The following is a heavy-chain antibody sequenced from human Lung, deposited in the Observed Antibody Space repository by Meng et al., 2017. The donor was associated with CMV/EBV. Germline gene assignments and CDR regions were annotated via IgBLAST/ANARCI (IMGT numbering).Heavy chain of an antibody. D-gene: IGHD3-10*01. J-gene: IGHJ5*02. CDR2: IAYRGVT. CDR1: GGSVNSGSNY. Sequence: PXTLSLXCSVSGGSVNSGSNYCTWIREPPGKGLEWIGYIAYRGVTKYNPSLRSRVTIPSDTSRHHFSLKLSSVTAADTAVYYCTRDTGSDEFYTRFDPWCPGTLVTVSS. CDR3: TRDTGSDEFYTRFDP. V-gene: IGHV4-61*03.